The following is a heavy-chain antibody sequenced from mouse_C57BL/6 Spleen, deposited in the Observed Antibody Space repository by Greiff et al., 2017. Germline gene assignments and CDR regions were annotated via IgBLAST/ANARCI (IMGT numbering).Heavy chain of an antibody. Sequence: VQLQQPGAELVRPGSSVKLSCKASGYTFTSYWMHWVKQRPIQGLEWIGNIDPSDSETHYNQKFKDKATLTVDKSSSTAYMQLSSLTSEDSAVYYCARSSLLHYFDYWGQGTTLTVSS. D-gene: IGHD2-10*01. CDR3: ARSSLLHYFDY. CDR2: IDPSDSET. V-gene: IGHV1-52*01. J-gene: IGHJ2*01. CDR1: GYTFTSYW.